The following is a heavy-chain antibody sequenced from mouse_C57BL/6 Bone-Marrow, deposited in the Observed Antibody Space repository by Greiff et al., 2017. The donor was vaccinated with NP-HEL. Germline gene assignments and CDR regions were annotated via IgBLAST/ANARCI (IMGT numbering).Heavy chain of an antibody. CDR2: ISNLAYSI. D-gene: IGHD2-13*01. J-gene: IGHJ3*01. CDR1: GFTFSDYG. V-gene: IGHV5-15*04. Sequence: EVKVEESGGGLVQPGGSLKLSCAASGFTFSDYGMAWVRQAPRKGPEWVAFISNLAYSIYYADTVTGRFTISRENAKNTLYLEMSSLRSEDTAMYYCARHYDFAYWGQGTLVTVSA. CDR3: ARHYDFAY.